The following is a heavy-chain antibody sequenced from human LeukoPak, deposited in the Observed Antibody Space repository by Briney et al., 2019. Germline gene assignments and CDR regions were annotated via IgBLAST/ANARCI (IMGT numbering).Heavy chain of an antibody. J-gene: IGHJ4*02. CDR1: GYTFTSYG. V-gene: IGHV1-18*04. D-gene: IGHD2-15*01. CDR2: ISAYNSNT. CDR3: ARDRPSRGYCSGGTCPLCDY. Sequence: ASVKVSCKASGYTFTSYGISWVRQAPGQGREWMGWISAYNSNTNYTQKLQGRVTMTTDTSKRTAYMELRSWRSDDTAVYYCARDRPSRGYCSGGTCPLCDYWGQGTLVTVSS.